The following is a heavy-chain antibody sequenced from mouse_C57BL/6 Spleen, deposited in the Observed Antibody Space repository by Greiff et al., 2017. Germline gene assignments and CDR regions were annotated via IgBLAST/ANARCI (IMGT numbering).Heavy chain of an antibody. D-gene: IGHD1-1*01. Sequence: VQLQQSVAELVRPGASVKLSCTASGFNIKNTYMHWVKQRPEQGLEWIGRIDPANGNTKYAPKFQGQATITADTSSNTAYLQLSSLTSADTAIYYCARSPRLYDTGRSSKEVSDYWGQGTTLTVSS. V-gene: IGHV14-3*01. J-gene: IGHJ2*01. CDR1: GFNIKNTY. CDR3: ARSPRLYDTGRSSKEVSDY. CDR2: IDPANGNT.